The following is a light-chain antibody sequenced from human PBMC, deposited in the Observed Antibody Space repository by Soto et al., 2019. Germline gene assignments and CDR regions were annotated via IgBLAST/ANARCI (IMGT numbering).Light chain of an antibody. CDR1: QTISTY. Sequence: DIQLPKSQSSLSASVGDRFTFTCRASQTISTYLNWYQHKPGKAPKLLIYAAFSLQSGVPSRFSGSGSGTDFTLAINSLQPEDFATYYCQQYYSTPLTFGQGTKVDIK. V-gene: IGKV1-39*01. J-gene: IGKJ1*01. CDR2: AAF. CDR3: QQYYSTPLT.